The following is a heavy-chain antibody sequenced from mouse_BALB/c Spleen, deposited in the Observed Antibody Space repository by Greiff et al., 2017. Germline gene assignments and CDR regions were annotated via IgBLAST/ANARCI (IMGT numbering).Heavy chain of an antibody. V-gene: IGHV4-1*02. CDR2: INPDSSTI. CDR3: ARPPYYGNYVAY. CDR1: GFDFSRYW. D-gene: IGHD2-10*01. J-gene: IGHJ3*01. Sequence: EVKVIESGGGLVQPGGSLKLSCAASGFDFSRYWMSWVRQAPGKGLEWIGEINPDSSTINYTPSLKDKFIISRDNAKNTLYLQMSKVRSEDTALYYCARPPYYGNYVAYWGQGTLVTVSA.